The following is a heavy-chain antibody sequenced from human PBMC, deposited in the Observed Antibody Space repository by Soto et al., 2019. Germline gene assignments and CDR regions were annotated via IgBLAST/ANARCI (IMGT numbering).Heavy chain of an antibody. CDR3: ARGYCSGGSCYSLNYYFDY. J-gene: IGHJ4*02. CDR1: GGSFSGYY. V-gene: IGHV4-34*01. CDR2: INHSGST. Sequence: QVQLQQWGAGLLKPSETLSLTCAVYGGSFSGYYWSWIRQPPGKGLEWIGEINHSGSTNYNPSLKSRVTISVDTSKNQFSLKLSSVTAADTAVYYCARGYCSGGSCYSLNYYFDYWGQGTLVTVSS. D-gene: IGHD2-15*01.